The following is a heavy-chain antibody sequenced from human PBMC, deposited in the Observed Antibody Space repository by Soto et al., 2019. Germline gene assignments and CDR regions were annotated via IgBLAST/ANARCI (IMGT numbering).Heavy chain of an antibody. CDR1: GYTFTSYG. CDR3: ARDGYSSGWYYFDY. CDR2: ISAYNGNT. V-gene: IGHV1-18*01. D-gene: IGHD6-19*01. Sequence: SLKVSCKASGYTFTSYGISWVRQAPGQGLEWMGWISAYNGNTNYAQKLQGRVTMTTDTSTSTAYMELRSLRSDDTAAYYCARDGYSSGWYYFDYWGQGTLVTVSS. J-gene: IGHJ4*02.